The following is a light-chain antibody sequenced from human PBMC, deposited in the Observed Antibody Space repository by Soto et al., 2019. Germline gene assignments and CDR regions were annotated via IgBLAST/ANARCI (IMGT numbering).Light chain of an antibody. CDR1: SSNIGAGYD. CDR3: QSYDSSLSGSV. V-gene: IGLV1-40*01. J-gene: IGLJ2*01. Sequence: QSVLTQPPSVSGAPGQRVIISCTGSSSNIGAGYDVHWYEQLPGTAPKLLIYGNKNRPSGVPDRISGSKSATSASLAITGLQAEDEGDYYCQSYDSSLSGSVFGGGTKLTVL. CDR2: GNK.